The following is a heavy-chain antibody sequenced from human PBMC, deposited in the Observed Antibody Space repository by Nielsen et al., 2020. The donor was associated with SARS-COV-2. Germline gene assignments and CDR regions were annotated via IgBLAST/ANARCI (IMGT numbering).Heavy chain of an antibody. Sequence: SETLSLTFAVSGDPVSSRDWWTSARQHPGRGLGWIGEVSHSGNSKYNPSLKSRVTLSMDKSKNQFSLRLTSVSAADTAVYFCARGDLVVVPSPLLGLGPIFYYYYLDVWGKGTTVIVSS. CDR1: GDPVSSRDW. CDR2: VSHSGNS. D-gene: IGHD2-2*02. J-gene: IGHJ6*03. CDR3: ARGDLVVVPSPLLGLGPIFYYYYLDV. V-gene: IGHV4-4*02.